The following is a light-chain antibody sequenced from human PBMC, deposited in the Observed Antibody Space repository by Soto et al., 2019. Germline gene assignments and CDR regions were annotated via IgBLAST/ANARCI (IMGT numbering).Light chain of an antibody. Sequence: EIVFTQSAGTLSLSPGERATLSCRASQNVGSRYLAWYQQKPGQAPRLLIYGTSNRATGIPDRFSGSGSGTDFSLTISSLEPGDLAVYYCQQYGSSPRTFGQGTKVDIK. J-gene: IGKJ1*01. V-gene: IGKV3-20*01. CDR2: GTS. CDR3: QQYGSSPRT. CDR1: QNVGSRY.